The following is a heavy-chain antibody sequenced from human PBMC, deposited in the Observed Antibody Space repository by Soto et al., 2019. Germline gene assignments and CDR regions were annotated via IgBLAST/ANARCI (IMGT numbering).Heavy chain of an antibody. CDR2: IIPIFGTA. CDR1: GGTFSSYA. Sequence: SVKVSCKASGGTFSSYAISWVRQAPGQGLEWMGGIIPIFGTANYAQKFQGRVTITADESTSTAYMELSSLRSEGTAVYYCARDRPGGPDAFDIWGQGTMVTVSS. J-gene: IGHJ3*02. D-gene: IGHD3-10*01. V-gene: IGHV1-69*13. CDR3: ARDRPGGPDAFDI.